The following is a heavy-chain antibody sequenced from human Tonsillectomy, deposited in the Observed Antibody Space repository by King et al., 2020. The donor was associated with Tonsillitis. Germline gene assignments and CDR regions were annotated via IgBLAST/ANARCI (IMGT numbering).Heavy chain of an antibody. D-gene: IGHD6-19*01. J-gene: IGHJ5*02. CDR1: GFSLSTSGVG. CDR2: IYWNDDK. Sequence: TLKESGPTLVKSTQTLTLTCTFSGFSLSTSGVGVGWFRQPPGKALEWLALIYWNDDKRYSPSLKSRLTITKDTSKNQVVLTMTNMDPVDTAVYYCARSDVTAVAFVDCFDPWGQGTLVTVSS. CDR3: ARSDVTAVAFVDCFDP. V-gene: IGHV2-5*01.